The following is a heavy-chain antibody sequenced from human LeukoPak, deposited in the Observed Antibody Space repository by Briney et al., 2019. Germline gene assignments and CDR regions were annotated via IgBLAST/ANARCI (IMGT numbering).Heavy chain of an antibody. J-gene: IGHJ5*02. CDR3: ARRRRYCSGGSCHRGFDP. CDR2: INHSGST. V-gene: IGHV4-34*01. D-gene: IGHD2-15*01. CDR1: GGSFSGYY. Sequence: SETLSLTCAVYGGSFSGYYWSWIRQPPGKGLECIGEINHSGSTNYNPSLKSRVTISVDTSKNQFSLKLSSVTAADTAVYYCARRRRYCSGGSCHRGFDPWGQGTLVTVSS.